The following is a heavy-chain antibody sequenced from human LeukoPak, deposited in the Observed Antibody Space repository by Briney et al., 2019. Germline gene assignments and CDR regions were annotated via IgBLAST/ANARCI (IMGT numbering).Heavy chain of an antibody. J-gene: IGHJ4*02. D-gene: IGHD5-12*01. CDR1: GGSISSGSYY. CDR2: IYTSGST. Sequence: SETLSLTCTVSGGSISSGSYYWSWIRQPAGKGLEWIGRIYTSGSTNYNPSLKSRVTISVDTSKNQFSLKLSSLTAADTAVYYCARVVVATIDYWGQGTLVTVSS. CDR3: ARVVVATIDY. V-gene: IGHV4-61*02.